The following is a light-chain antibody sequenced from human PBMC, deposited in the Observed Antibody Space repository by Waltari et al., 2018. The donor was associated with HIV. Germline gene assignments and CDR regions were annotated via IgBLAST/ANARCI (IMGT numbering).Light chain of an antibody. CDR1: SSDVGDYNS. Sequence: SALTQPRSVSGSPGQSVTISCTGPSSDVGDYNSVSWYQQHPGKAPKLMIYDVSKWPSGVPDRFSGSKSGNTASLTISGLQAEDEADYYCCSYAGTYTYVFGTGTKVTVL. CDR3: CSYAGTYTYV. CDR2: DVS. J-gene: IGLJ1*01. V-gene: IGLV2-11*01.